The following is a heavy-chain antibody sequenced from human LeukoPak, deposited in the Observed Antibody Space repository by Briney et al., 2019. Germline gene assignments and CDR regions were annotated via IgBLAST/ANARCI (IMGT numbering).Heavy chain of an antibody. V-gene: IGHV3-23*01. CDR3: AKNRGNWHYYSGMDV. J-gene: IGHJ6*02. CDR2: IRGSGGST. Sequence: GGSLRLSCAASGFTFSSYAVSWVRQAPGKGLEWVSAIRGSGGSTYYADSVKGRFTISRDNSKNTLYLQMNSLRAEDTAVYYCAKNRGNWHYYSGMDVWGQGTTVTVSS. CDR1: GFTFSSYA.